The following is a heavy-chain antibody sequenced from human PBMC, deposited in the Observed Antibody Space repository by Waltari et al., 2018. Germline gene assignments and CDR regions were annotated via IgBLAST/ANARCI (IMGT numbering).Heavy chain of an antibody. Sequence: QVQLQESGPGLVKPSETLSLTCTVSGGSISSYYWSWIRQPPGKGLEWIGYIYYSGSTNYNPARKSRVTISVDTSKNQFSLKLSSVTAADTAVYYCARTPGVVVVPAAIGFYFDYWGQGTLVTVSS. CDR1: GGSISSYY. J-gene: IGHJ4*02. CDR2: IYYSGST. D-gene: IGHD2-2*02. V-gene: IGHV4-59*01. CDR3: ARTPGVVVVPAAIGFYFDY.